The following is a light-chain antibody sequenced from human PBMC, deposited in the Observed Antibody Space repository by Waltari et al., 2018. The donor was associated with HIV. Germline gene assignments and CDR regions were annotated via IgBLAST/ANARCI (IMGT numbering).Light chain of an antibody. CDR3: MEGTYWPYI. J-gene: IGKJ2*01. V-gene: IGKV2-30*01. CDR1: QSLVYTDGNTY. CDR2: KVS. Sequence: VVMTQSPLSLPVTLGQPASISCRSSQSLVYTDGNTYLSWFQQRPGQSPRRLIYKVSNRDSGVPDRFSGSASGTDFTLKISRVEAEDVGVYFCMEGTYWPYIFGQGTKLEI.